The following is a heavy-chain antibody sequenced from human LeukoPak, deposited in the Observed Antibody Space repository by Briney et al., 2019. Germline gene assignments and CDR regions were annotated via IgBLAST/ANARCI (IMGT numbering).Heavy chain of an antibody. J-gene: IGHJ6*02. Sequence: PGGSLRLSCTASGFTFSSYGMSWVRQPPGKGLEWVSYISSSSSTIYYADSVKGRFTISRDNAKNSLYLQMNSLRDEDTAVYYCARDKYCSSTSCQSHYGMDVWGQGTTVTVSS. V-gene: IGHV3-48*02. CDR3: ARDKYCSSTSCQSHYGMDV. CDR1: GFTFSSYG. D-gene: IGHD2-2*01. CDR2: ISSSSSTI.